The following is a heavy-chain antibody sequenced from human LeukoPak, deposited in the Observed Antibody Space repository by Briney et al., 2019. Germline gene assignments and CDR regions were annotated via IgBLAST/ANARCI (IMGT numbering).Heavy chain of an antibody. D-gene: IGHD1-26*01. J-gene: IGHJ4*02. Sequence: SETLSLTCTVSGGSISSGGYYWSWIRQHPGKGLEWIGYIYYSGSTYYNPSLKSRVTISVDTSKNQSSLKLTSVTAADTAVYYCARGDSGSFSQFDCWGQGTLVTVSS. CDR1: GGSISSGGYY. V-gene: IGHV4-31*03. CDR3: ARGDSGSFSQFDC. CDR2: IYYSGST.